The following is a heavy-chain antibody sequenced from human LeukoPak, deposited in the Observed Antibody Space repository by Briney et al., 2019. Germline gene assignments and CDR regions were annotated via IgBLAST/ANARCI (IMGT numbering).Heavy chain of an antibody. J-gene: IGHJ4*02. CDR2: INTDGTVT. D-gene: IGHD6-19*01. V-gene: IGHV3-74*01. Sequence: PGGSLRLSCAASGFTFSKYWMLWVRHAPGKGLESVSRINTDGTVTTYADSVKGRFTVSRDNADNTMFLQMNSVRDEATAVYYCATKQWLAPPPDSWGQGTPVTVSS. CDR3: ATKQWLAPPPDS. CDR1: GFTFSKYW.